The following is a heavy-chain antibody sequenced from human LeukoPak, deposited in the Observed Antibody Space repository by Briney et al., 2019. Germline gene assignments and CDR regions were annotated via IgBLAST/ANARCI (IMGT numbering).Heavy chain of an antibody. Sequence: PSQTLSLTCTVSGGSISSGGYYWSWIRQPPGKGLEWIGYIYYTGTTNYNPSLKSRVSISVDTSKKQFSLKLSSLTAADTAVYYCAGDQYGMDVWGQGTTVTVSS. CDR1: GGSISSGGYY. V-gene: IGHV4-61*08. J-gene: IGHJ6*02. D-gene: IGHD4-17*01. CDR3: AGDQYGMDV. CDR2: IYYTGTT.